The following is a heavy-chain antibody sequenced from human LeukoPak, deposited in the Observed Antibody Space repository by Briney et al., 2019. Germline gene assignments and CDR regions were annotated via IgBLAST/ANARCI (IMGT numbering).Heavy chain of an antibody. D-gene: IGHD2/OR15-2a*01. V-gene: IGHV3-7*01. CDR3: ARDRPSDQFLFYQTFDC. Sequence: GGSLRLSCEASGFTFNHYWMSWVRQAPGKGLEWAANIKEDGSETYYVDSVEGRFTISRDNANNALYLQMNDLRAEDTAVYYCARDRPSDQFLFYQTFDCWGQGTLVAVSS. J-gene: IGHJ4*02. CDR1: GFTFNHYW. CDR2: IKEDGSET.